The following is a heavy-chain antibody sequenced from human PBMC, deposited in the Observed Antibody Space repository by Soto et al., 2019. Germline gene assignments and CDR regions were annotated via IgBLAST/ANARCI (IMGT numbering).Heavy chain of an antibody. Sequence: PGESLKISCKGSGYRFTNYWIGWVRQMPGKGLEWVGIIYPGDSDTQYSPSFQGHVTISADKSISAAYLQWSSLQVSDSAMYYCARRPSHGSGRWHLDYRGQGTLVTVSS. CDR3: ARRPSHGSGRWHLDY. CDR2: IYPGDSDT. D-gene: IGHD3-10*01. V-gene: IGHV5-51*01. J-gene: IGHJ4*02. CDR1: GYRFTNYW.